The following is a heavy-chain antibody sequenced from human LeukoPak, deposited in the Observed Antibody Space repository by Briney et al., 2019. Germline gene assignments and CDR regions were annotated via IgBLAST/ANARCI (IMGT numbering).Heavy chain of an antibody. Sequence: SETLSLTCTVSGGSISSSSNYWGWIRQPPGKGLEWIGSIYYSGSTYYNPSLKSRVTISVDTSKNQFSLKLSSVTAADTAVYYCARYTPGDWYFDLWGRGTLVTVSS. J-gene: IGHJ2*01. CDR2: IYYSGST. CDR1: GGSISSSSNY. CDR3: ARYTPGDWYFDL. V-gene: IGHV4-39*07.